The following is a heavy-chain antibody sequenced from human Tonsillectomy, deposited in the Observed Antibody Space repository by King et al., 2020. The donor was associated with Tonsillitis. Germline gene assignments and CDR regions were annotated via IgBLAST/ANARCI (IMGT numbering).Heavy chain of an antibody. CDR1: GYTFTSYD. CDR2: RNPNSGNT. Sequence: QLVQSGTEVKKPGASVKVSCKASGYTFTSYDINWVRQATGQGLEWMGWRNPNSGNTGYAQKFQGRVTMTRNTSISTAYMELSSLRSEDTAVEYCARGLTAMAKIPDYWGQGTLVTVSS. CDR3: ARGLTAMAKIPDY. V-gene: IGHV1-8*01. D-gene: IGHD5-18*01. J-gene: IGHJ4*02.